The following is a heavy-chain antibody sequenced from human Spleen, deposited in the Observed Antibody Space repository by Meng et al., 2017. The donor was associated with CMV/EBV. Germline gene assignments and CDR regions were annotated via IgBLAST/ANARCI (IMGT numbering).Heavy chain of an antibody. Sequence: GGSLRLSCAASEFTFSSYSMNWVRQAPGKGLEWVSNICSRSSTIYCADSVKGRFTISRDNAKNSLYLQMDSLRAEDTAVYYCGGTDGRGMDVRGQGTTVTVSS. CDR1: EFTFSSYS. CDR3: GGTDGRGMDV. D-gene: IGHD2-8*01. J-gene: IGHJ6*02. V-gene: IGHV3-48*04. CDR2: ICSRSSTI.